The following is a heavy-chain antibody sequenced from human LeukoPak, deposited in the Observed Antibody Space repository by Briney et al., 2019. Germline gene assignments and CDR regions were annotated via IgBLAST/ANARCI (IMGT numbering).Heavy chain of an antibody. J-gene: IGHJ5*02. CDR3: AKGGGSSWYYGWLDP. V-gene: IGHV3-23*01. Sequence: GGSLRLSCAASGFTFSSYAMSWVRQAPGKGLEWVSAISGSGGSTYYADSVKGRFTISRDNSKNTLYLQMNSLRAEDTAVYYCAKGGGSSWYYGWLDPWGQGTLVTVSS. CDR1: GFTFSSYA. CDR2: ISGSGGST. D-gene: IGHD6-13*01.